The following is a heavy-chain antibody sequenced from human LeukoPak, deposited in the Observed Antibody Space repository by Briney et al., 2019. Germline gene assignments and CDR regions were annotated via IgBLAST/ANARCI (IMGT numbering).Heavy chain of an antibody. CDR3: ARDPVTMVRGVITYYYYGMDV. V-gene: IGHV3-33*01. CDR1: GFTFSSYG. Sequence: GGSLRLSCAASGFTFSSYGMHWVRQAPGKGLEWAAVIWYDGSNKYYADSVKGRFTISRDNSKNTLYLQMNSLRAEDTAVYYCARDPVTMVRGVITYYYYGMDVWGQGTTVTVSS. CDR2: IWYDGSNK. D-gene: IGHD3-10*01. J-gene: IGHJ6*02.